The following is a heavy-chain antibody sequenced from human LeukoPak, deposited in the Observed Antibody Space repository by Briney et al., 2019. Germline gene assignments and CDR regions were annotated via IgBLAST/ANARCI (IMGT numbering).Heavy chain of an antibody. CDR1: GYTFTGYY. V-gene: IGHV1-2*02. D-gene: IGHD6-19*01. Sequence: ASVKVSCKASGYTFTGYYMHWVRQAPGQGLEWMGWINPNSGGTNYAQKFQGRVTMTRDTSTSTVYMELSSLRSEDTAVYYCARGAHISRAFYSSGWPFDYWGQGTLVTVSS. CDR3: ARGAHISRAFYSSGWPFDY. CDR2: INPNSGGT. J-gene: IGHJ4*02.